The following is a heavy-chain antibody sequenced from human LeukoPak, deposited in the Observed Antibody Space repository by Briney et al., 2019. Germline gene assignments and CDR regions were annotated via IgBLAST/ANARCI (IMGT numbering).Heavy chain of an antibody. CDR1: GGSINNYY. Sequence: PSETLSLTCTVSGGSINNYYWSWIRQPAGKGLEWIGRIYSSGSTNYNPSLNSRVTMSVDTSKNQFSLKRSSVTAADTAVYYCARGSSGWYSIDYWGQGTLVTVSS. CDR2: IYSSGST. V-gene: IGHV4-4*07. CDR3: ARGSSGWYSIDY. J-gene: IGHJ4*02. D-gene: IGHD6-19*01.